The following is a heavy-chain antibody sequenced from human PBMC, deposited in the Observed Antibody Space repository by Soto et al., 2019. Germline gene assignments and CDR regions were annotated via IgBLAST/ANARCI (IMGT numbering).Heavy chain of an antibody. D-gene: IGHD6-25*01. V-gene: IGHV3-30-3*01. J-gene: IGHJ2*01. CDR1: GFTFSSYA. Sequence: QVQLVESGGGVVQPGMSPRLSRAASGFTFSSYAMHWVRQAPGKGLEWVALISYDGSNQHYADSVQGRFTISRDNSKNSLYLQMNTLRAEDTAVYYCARDAANWYFDIWGRGTLITVSS. CDR3: ARDAANWYFDI. CDR2: ISYDGSNQ.